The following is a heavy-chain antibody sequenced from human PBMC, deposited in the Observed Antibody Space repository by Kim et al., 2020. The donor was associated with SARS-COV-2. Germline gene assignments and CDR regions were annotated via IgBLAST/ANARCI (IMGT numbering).Heavy chain of an antibody. CDR1: GGTFSSYA. D-gene: IGHD3-22*01. CDR2: IIPIFGTA. J-gene: IGHJ3*02. V-gene: IGHV1-69*13. Sequence: SVKVSCKASGGTFSSYAISWVRQAPGQGLEWMGGIIPIFGTANYAQKFQGRVTITADESTSTAYMELSSLRSEDTAVYYCASSSITMIIVVPRGAFDIWGQGTMVTFSS. CDR3: ASSSITMIIVVPRGAFDI.